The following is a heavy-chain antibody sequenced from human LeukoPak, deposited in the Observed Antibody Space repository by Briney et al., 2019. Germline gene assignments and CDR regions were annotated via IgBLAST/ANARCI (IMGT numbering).Heavy chain of an antibody. Sequence: TGGSLRLSCAASGFTFSSYAMNWVRQAPGKGLEWVSLISSSGDATYYADSVQGRFTISRDNSRNTLYLHIDSLRVEDTATYYCARGTTDLDYWGQGTRVIVSS. V-gene: IGHV3-23*01. D-gene: IGHD1-14*01. CDR1: GFTFSSYA. CDR2: ISSSGDAT. CDR3: ARGTTDLDY. J-gene: IGHJ4*02.